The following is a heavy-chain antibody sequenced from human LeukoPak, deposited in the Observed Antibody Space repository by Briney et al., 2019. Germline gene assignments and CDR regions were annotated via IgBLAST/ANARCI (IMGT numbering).Heavy chain of an antibody. V-gene: IGHV3-7*01. CDR3: ASTVAGLGRYYYMDV. Sequence: GGSLRLSCAASGFTFSSYWMSWVRQAPGKGLEWVANIKQDGSEKYYVDSVKGRFAISRDNAKNSLYLQMNSLRAEDTAVYYCASTVAGLGRYYYMDVWGKGTTVTISS. CDR1: GFTFSSYW. J-gene: IGHJ6*03. CDR2: IKQDGSEK. D-gene: IGHD6-19*01.